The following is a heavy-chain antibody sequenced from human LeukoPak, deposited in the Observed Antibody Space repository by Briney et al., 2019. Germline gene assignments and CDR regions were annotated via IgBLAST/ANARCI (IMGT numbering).Heavy chain of an antibody. CDR2: ISAYNGIT. Sequence: ASPKASCKASGYTLTSYGISSVRQAAGQRLEWMGWISAYNGITNYAQKLPGRVTMTTDTSTSTAYMELRSLRSDDTAVYYCARVYYGSGSYYSHFDYWGQGTLVTVSS. J-gene: IGHJ4*02. V-gene: IGHV1-18*04. CDR1: GYTLTSYG. D-gene: IGHD3-10*01. CDR3: ARVYYGSGSYYSHFDY.